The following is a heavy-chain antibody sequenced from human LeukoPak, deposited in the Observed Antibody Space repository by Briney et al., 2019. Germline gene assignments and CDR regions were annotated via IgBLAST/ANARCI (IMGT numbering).Heavy chain of an antibody. CDR1: GGSISSSIYY. CDR2: ISYSGST. V-gene: IGHV4-39*01. CDR3: ARLGVSSSWYDY. J-gene: IGHJ4*02. D-gene: IGHD6-13*01. Sequence: SETLSLTCTVSGGSISSSIYYWGWIRQPPGKGLEWIGSISYSGSTYYNPSLKSRVTISVDTFKKQFSLKLCSVTAADTAVYYCARLGVSSSWYDYWGQGTLVTVSS.